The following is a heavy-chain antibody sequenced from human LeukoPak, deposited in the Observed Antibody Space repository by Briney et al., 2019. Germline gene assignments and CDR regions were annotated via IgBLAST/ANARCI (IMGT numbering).Heavy chain of an antibody. V-gene: IGHV3-23*01. Sequence: GGSLRLSCAASAFTFRSYAMIWVRQAPGKGLEWASTVSASGGSTYYADSVKGRFSISRDNSNNTLYLQMNSLRAEDTAVYYCAKGAASRGYTYVANWGQGTLVTVSS. CDR3: AKGAASRGYTYVAN. CDR2: VSASGGST. D-gene: IGHD5-18*01. J-gene: IGHJ4*02. CDR1: AFTFRSYA.